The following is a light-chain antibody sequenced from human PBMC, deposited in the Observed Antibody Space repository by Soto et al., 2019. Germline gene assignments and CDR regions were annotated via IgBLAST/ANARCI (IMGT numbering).Light chain of an antibody. CDR2: GAS. J-gene: IGKJ1*01. V-gene: IGKV3-15*01. Sequence: EIVMTQCPATLSVSPGERATLSCRASQSVSSNLAWYQQKPGQAPRLLIYGASTRATGIPARFSGSGSGTEFTLTISSLQSEDFAVYYCQQYNNWPPARTFGQGTKVDIK. CDR3: QQYNNWPPART. CDR1: QSVSSN.